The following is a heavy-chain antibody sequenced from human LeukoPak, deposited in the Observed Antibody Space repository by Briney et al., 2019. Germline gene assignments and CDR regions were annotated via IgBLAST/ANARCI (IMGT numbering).Heavy chain of an antibody. Sequence: PRGSLRISCAASGFTFSGFAMSWVRRTPGKRQKWVSGISGSGDNTLYADSVKGRFTISRDNSKNTPYLEMNSLRAEDTAIYYCAKMKGHPLPKYYMDVWGQGTTVTVSS. V-gene: IGHV3-23*01. CDR1: GFTFSGFA. CDR3: AKMKGHPLPKYYMDV. CDR2: ISGSGDNT. D-gene: IGHD1-26*01. J-gene: IGHJ6*01.